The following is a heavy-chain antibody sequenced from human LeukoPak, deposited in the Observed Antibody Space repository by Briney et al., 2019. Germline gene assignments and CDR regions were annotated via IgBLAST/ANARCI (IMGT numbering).Heavy chain of an antibody. D-gene: IGHD2-21*02. CDR1: GGSISSGSYY. V-gene: IGHV4-61*02. J-gene: IGHJ4*02. CDR2: IYTSGST. CDR3: AGLSAYCGGDCYSDY. Sequence: SETLSLTCTVSGGSISSGSYYWSWIRQPAGKGLEWIGRIYTSGSTNYNPSLKSRVTISVDTSKNQFSLKLSSVTAADTAVYYCAGLSAYCGGDCYSDYWGQGTLVTVSS.